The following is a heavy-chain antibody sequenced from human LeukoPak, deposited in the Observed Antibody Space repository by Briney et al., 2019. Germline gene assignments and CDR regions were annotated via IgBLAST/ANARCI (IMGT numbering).Heavy chain of an antibody. CDR2: ISYDGSNK. CDR3: ANEAFLCSSTSCYVGY. V-gene: IGHV3-30*18. D-gene: IGHD2-2*01. Sequence: GGSLRLSCSASGFTFSSYGMHWVRQAPGKGLEWVAVISYDGSNKYYADSVKGRFTISRDNSKNTLYLQMNSLRAEDTAVYYCANEAFLCSSTSCYVGYWGQGTLVTVSS. J-gene: IGHJ4*02. CDR1: GFTFSSYG.